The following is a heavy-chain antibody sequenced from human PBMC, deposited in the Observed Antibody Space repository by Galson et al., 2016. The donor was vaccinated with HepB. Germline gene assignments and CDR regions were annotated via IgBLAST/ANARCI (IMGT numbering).Heavy chain of an antibody. CDR3: TRHISRTDTAMVYGFDP. Sequence: SLRLSCAASGFTFSGSAMHWVRQASGKGLEWVGRIRSKANSYATAYAASVQGRFTISRDDSKNTAYLQMNSLKTEDTAVYYCTRHISRTDTAMVYGFDPWGQGTLVTVSS. V-gene: IGHV3-73*01. CDR1: GFTFSGSA. CDR2: IRSKANSYAT. J-gene: IGHJ5*02. D-gene: IGHD5-18*01.